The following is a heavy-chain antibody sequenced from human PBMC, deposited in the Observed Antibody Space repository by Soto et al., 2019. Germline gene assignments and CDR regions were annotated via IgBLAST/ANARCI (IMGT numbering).Heavy chain of an antibody. J-gene: IGHJ1*01. D-gene: IGHD2-15*01. Sequence: QITLKESGPTLVKPTQTLTLTCTFSGFSLSTSGVGVGWIRQPPGKALEWLAVIYWDDDKDYSPSLKNRLTITKDTSKNQVVLTMTNMDPVDTATYYCAHTVGLVVVTSEDEYFQHWGQGTQVTVSS. V-gene: IGHV2-5*02. CDR2: IYWDDDK. CDR3: AHTVGLVVVTSEDEYFQH. CDR1: GFSLSTSGVG.